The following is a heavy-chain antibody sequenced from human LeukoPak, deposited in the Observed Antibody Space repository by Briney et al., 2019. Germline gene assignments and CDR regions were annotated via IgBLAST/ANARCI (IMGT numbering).Heavy chain of an antibody. D-gene: IGHD5-18*01. CDR3: AKDPYSYGYGGVDY. J-gene: IGHJ4*02. V-gene: IGHV3-23*01. CDR2: ISGSGGST. Sequence: GGSLRLSCAASGFTFGSYAMSWVRQAPGKGLEWVSAISGSGGSTYYADSVKGRFTISRDNSKNTLYLQMNSLRAEDTAVYYCAKDPYSYGYGGVDYWGQGTLVTVSS. CDR1: GFTFGSYA.